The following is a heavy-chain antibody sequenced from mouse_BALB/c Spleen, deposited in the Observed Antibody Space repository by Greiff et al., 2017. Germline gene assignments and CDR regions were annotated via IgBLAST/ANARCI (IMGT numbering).Heavy chain of an antibody. CDR3: KAYDGFYENYFDY. CDR1: GYSFTSYW. Sequence: VQLQQSGTVLARPGASVKMSCKASGYSFTSYWMHWVKQRPGQGLEWIGAIYPGNSDTSYNQKFKGKTKLTAVTSASTAYMELSSLTNEDSAVYYCKAYDGFYENYFDYWGQGTTLTVSS. CDR2: IYPGNSDT. D-gene: IGHD2-3*01. J-gene: IGHJ2*01. V-gene: IGHV1-5*01.